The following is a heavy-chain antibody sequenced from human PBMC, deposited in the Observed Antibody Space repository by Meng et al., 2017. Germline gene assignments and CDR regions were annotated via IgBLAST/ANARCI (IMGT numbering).Heavy chain of an antibody. CDR3: ARVAVAGHFDY. D-gene: IGHD6-19*01. CDR1: GGTFRSYT. Sequence: QFQLEQAGAGVKMPWSSGEVSCKASGGTFRSYTISWVRQAPGQGLEWMGRIIPILGIANYAQKFQGRVTITADKSTSTAYMELSSLRSEDTAVYYCARVAVAGHFDYWGQGTLVTVSS. V-gene: IGHV1-69*02. J-gene: IGHJ4*02. CDR2: IIPILGIA.